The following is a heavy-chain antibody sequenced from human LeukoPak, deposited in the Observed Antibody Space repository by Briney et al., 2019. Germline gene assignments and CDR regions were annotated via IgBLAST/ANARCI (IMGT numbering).Heavy chain of an antibody. Sequence: SETLSLTCTVSGGSISSGDYYWSWIRQPPGEGLEWIGYIYYSGSTYYNPSLKSRVTISVDTSKNQFSLKLSSVTAADTAVYYCARGPDSSSFGMDVWGQGTTVTVSS. V-gene: IGHV4-30-4*01. J-gene: IGHJ6*02. CDR1: GGSISSGDYY. CDR3: ARGPDSSSFGMDV. D-gene: IGHD6-6*01. CDR2: IYYSGST.